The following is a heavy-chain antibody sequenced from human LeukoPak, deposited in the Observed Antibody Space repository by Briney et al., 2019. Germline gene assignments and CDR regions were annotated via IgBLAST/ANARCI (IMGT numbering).Heavy chain of an antibody. Sequence: PGGSLRLSCAASGFTFSDHSMIWVRQAPGKGLEWVSSISSSSSYIYYADSVKGRFTISRDNAKNSLCLQMNSLRAEDTAVYYCARDRSVRYQLLSQFDYWGQGTLVTVSS. CDR3: ARDRSVRYQLLSQFDY. J-gene: IGHJ4*02. CDR1: GFTFSDHS. D-gene: IGHD2-2*01. V-gene: IGHV3-21*01. CDR2: ISSSSSYI.